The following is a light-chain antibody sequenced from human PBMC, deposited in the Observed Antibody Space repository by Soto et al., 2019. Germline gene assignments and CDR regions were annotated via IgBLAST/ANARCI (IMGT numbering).Light chain of an antibody. J-gene: IGKJ3*01. V-gene: IGKV1-5*01. CDR2: DAS. CDR3: QQSYSTPT. CDR1: QSISSW. Sequence: DIPMTHSPSTRSASVGDRVTITCRASQSISSWLAWYQQKPGKAPKLLIYDASSLESGVPSRFSGSGSGTEFTLTISSLQPEDFATYYCQQSYSTPTFGPGTKWIS.